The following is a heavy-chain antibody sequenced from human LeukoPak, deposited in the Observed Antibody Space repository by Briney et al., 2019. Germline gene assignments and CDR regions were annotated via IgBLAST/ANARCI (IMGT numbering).Heavy chain of an antibody. D-gene: IGHD2-2*01. CDR1: SGSISSGSYY. Sequence: PSETLSLTCTLSSGSISSGSYYGSWIRQPAGEGLEWIECIYSSGSTNNNPSLKSRVTISVDTSKNQFSLKLSSVTAADTAVYYWASLRVVPAARYYYYYGMDVWGQGTTVTVSS. V-gene: IGHV4-61*02. J-gene: IGHJ6*02. CDR3: ASLRVVPAARYYYYYGMDV. CDR2: IYSSGST.